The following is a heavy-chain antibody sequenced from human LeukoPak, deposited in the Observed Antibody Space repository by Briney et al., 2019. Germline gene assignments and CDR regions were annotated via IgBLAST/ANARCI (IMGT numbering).Heavy chain of an antibody. J-gene: IGHJ2*01. CDR1: GGSISSYY. CDR2: IYYSGST. CDR3: ARDTAVAGTWYFDL. Sequence: SETLSLTCTVSGGSISSYYWSWIRQPPGKGLEGIGYIYYSGSTNYNPSLKSRVTISVDTSKNQFSLKLSSVTAADTAVYYCARDTAVAGTWYFDLWGRGTLVTVSS. D-gene: IGHD6-19*01. V-gene: IGHV4-59*01.